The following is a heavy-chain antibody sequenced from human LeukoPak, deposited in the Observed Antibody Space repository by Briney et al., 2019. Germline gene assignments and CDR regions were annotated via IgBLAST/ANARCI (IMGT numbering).Heavy chain of an antibody. D-gene: IGHD6-6*01. V-gene: IGHV4-39*07. CDR2: FSNSGST. CDR3: ARSKSSSGFNFDY. CDR1: GGSISATTDY. J-gene: IGHJ4*02. Sequence: SETLSLTCTVSGGSISATTDYWGWIRQPPGKGLEWIGSFSNSGSTYYNPSLNSRVTISVDTSKNQFSLKLSSVTAAGTAMYFCARSKSSSGFNFDYWGQGTLVTVSS.